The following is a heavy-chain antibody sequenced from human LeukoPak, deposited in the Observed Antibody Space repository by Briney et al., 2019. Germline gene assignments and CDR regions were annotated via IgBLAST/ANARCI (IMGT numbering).Heavy chain of an antibody. CDR1: GFTFSSYG. J-gene: IGHJ6*03. Sequence: GRSLRLSCAASGFTFSSYGMHWVRQAPGKGLEWVAVIWYDGSNKHYADSVKGRFTISRDNSKNTLYLQMNSLRAEDTAVYYCARQQLPLLYYYYYMDVWGKGTTVTVSS. D-gene: IGHD2-15*01. CDR3: ARQQLPLLYYYYYMDV. V-gene: IGHV3-33*01. CDR2: IWYDGSNK.